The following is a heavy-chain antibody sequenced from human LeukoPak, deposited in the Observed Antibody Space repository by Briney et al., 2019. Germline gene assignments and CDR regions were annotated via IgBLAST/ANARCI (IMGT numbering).Heavy chain of an antibody. CDR1: GGSISSGGYY. Sequence: SQTLSLTCTVSGGSISSGGYYWSWIRQHPGKGLEWIGYIYYSGSTYYNPSLKGRVTISVDTSKNQFSLKLSSVTAADTAVYYCARGRQPTYYYDSSGYYLDYWGQGTLVTVSS. CDR2: IYYSGST. J-gene: IGHJ4*02. CDR3: ARGRQPTYYYDSSGYYLDY. V-gene: IGHV4-31*03. D-gene: IGHD3-22*01.